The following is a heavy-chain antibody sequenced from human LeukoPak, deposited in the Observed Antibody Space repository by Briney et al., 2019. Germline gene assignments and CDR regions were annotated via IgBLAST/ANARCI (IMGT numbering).Heavy chain of an antibody. CDR2: IYYGGST. CDR3: ARWYYYGSGRRQFDY. Sequence: SETLSLTCTVSGASISSSSYYWGWIRQPPGEGLEWIGSIYYGGSTYYNPSLKSRVTISVDTSRNHFSLRLTSVTAADTAVYYCARWYYYGSGRRQFDYWGQGTLVTVSS. V-gene: IGHV4-39*02. J-gene: IGHJ4*02. D-gene: IGHD3-10*01. CDR1: GASISSSSYY.